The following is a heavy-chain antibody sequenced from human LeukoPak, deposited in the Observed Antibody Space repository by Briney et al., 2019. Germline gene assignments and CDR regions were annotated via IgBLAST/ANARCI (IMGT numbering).Heavy chain of an antibody. J-gene: IGHJ4*02. CDR2: INPKSGAT. CDR3: TIDEWELPGY. CDR1: GYTFTSYD. D-gene: IGHD1-26*01. V-gene: IGHV1-2*02. Sequence: RASVKVSCKASGYTFTSYDINWVRQDPGQGLEWMGWINPKSGATDFAQKFQGRITLTRDTSITTAHMEMNRLTSDDTAVYFCTIDEWELPGYWGQGTRVTVAT.